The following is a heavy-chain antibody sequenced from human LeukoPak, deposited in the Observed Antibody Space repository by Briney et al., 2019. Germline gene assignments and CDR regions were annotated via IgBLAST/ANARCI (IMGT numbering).Heavy chain of an antibody. V-gene: IGHV3-7*03. D-gene: IGHD1-14*01. J-gene: IGHJ5*02. CDR2: IKQDGSDR. Sequence: GGSLRLSCAASGFTFRNYWMSWVRQAPGTGLEWVANIKQDGSDRNYVTSVRGRFTISRDNAESSLYLQMNSLRVEDTAVYYCVRDAEGAGISVNFWFDPWGQGTLVTVSS. CDR1: GFTFRNYW. CDR3: VRDAEGAGISVNFWFDP.